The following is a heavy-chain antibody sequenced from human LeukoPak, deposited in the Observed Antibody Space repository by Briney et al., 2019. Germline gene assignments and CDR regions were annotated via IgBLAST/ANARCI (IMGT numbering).Heavy chain of an antibody. J-gene: IGHJ4*02. V-gene: IGHV4-34*01. CDR3: AREHGSGSLDY. CDR1: GGSFSGYY. D-gene: IGHD3-10*01. Sequence: SETLSLTCAVYGGSFSGYYWSWIRQPPGKGLEWIGEINHSGSTNYNPSLKSRVTISVDTSKNQFSLKLSSVTAADTAVYYCAREHGSGSLDYWGQGTLVTVSS. CDR2: INHSGST.